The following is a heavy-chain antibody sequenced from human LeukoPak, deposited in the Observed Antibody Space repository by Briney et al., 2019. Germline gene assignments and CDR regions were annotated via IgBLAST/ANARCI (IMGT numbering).Heavy chain of an antibody. D-gene: IGHD2-8*01. V-gene: IGHV3-23*01. CDR1: GFTFSNYG. CDR2: IVGSNGDT. J-gene: IGHJ5*01. Sequence: PGGSLRLSCAASGFTFSNYGMTWVRQTPGKGLEGVSTIVGSNGDTYYTDSVKGRFTISRDISKNTVYLQMSSLRGDDTAVYYCAKYGVVLPPSSHIPHWFYFCGQGSLVTVSS. CDR3: AKYGVVLPPSSHIPHWFYF.